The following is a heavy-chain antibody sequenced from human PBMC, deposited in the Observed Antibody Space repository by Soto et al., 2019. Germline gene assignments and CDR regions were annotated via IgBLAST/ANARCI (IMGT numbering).Heavy chain of an antibody. D-gene: IGHD4-17*01. CDR1: GGTFSDHI. V-gene: IGHV1-69*08. CDR3: ARDRGDYGDYAWFDP. Sequence: QVQLVQSGAEVKKPGSSVKVSCKASGGTFSDHIISWVRQAPGQGLEWMGRIIPILDIANYAQKFQGRVTITADKSTSTAYMELSSLRSEDTALNYAARDRGDYGDYAWFDPWGQGNLVTVSS. J-gene: IGHJ5*02. CDR2: IIPILDIA.